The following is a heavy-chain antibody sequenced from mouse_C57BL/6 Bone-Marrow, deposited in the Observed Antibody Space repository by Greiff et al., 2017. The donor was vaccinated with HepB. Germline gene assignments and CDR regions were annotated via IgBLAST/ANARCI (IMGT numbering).Heavy chain of an antibody. CDR2: IHPNSGST. J-gene: IGHJ2*01. V-gene: IGHV1-64*01. CDR1: GYTFTSYW. Sequence: LVESGAELVKPGASVKLSCKASGYTFTSYWMHWVKQRPGQGLEWIGMIHPNSGSTNYNEKFKSKATLTVDKSSSTAYMQLSSLTSEDSAVYYCARIRKPYSRYFDYWGQGTTLTVSS. D-gene: IGHD2-12*01. CDR3: ARIRKPYSRYFDY.